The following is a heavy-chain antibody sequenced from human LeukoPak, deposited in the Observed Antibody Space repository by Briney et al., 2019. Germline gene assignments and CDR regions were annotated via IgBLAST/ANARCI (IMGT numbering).Heavy chain of an antibody. CDR3: AGAAALSPDY. J-gene: IGHJ4*02. V-gene: IGHV4-31*03. D-gene: IGHD6-25*01. CDR2: IYYSRSI. CDR1: GGSISSGGYY. Sequence: SQTLSLTCTVSGGSISSGGYYWSWIRQHPGKGLEWIGYIYYSRSIYYNPSLKSRVTISVDTSKNQFSLKLSSVTAADTAVYYCAGAAALSPDYWGQGTLVTVSS.